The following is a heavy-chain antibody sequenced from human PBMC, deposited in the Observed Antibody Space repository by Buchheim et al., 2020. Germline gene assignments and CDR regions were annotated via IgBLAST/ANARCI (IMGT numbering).Heavy chain of an antibody. D-gene: IGHD5-18*01. J-gene: IGHJ6*02. CDR3: ARAPRGRYSYGYYYYYYGMDV. Sequence: QVQLQQWGAGLLKPSETLSLTCAVYGGSFSGYYWSWIRQPPGKGLEWIGEINHSGSTNYNPSLKSRVTISVDTSKNQFSLKLSSVTAADTAVYYCARAPRGRYSYGYYYYYYGMDVWGQGTT. V-gene: IGHV4-34*01. CDR2: INHSGST. CDR1: GGSFSGYY.